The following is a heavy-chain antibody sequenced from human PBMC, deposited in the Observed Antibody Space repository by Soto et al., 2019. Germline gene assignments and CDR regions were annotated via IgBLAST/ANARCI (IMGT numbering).Heavy chain of an antibody. D-gene: IGHD1-26*01. V-gene: IGHV4-30-2*01. J-gene: IGHJ6*02. CDR2: IYHSGST. CDR3: ARGWSYPYYYDMDV. Sequence: PSETLSLTCAVSGGSISSGGYSWSWIRQPPGKGLEWIGYIYHSGSTYYNPSLKSRVTISVDTSKNQFSLKLSSVTAADTAVYYCARGWSYPYYYDMDVWGQGTTVTVS. CDR1: GGSISSGGYS.